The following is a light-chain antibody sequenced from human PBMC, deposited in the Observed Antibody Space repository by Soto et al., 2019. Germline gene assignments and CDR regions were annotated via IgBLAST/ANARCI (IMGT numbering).Light chain of an antibody. J-gene: IGLJ2*01. CDR2: EVN. CDR1: SSDVGSYNR. Sequence: QSALTQPPSVSGSPGQSVTISCTGTSSDVGSYNRVSWYQQPPGTAPKLMIYEVNNRPSGVPDRFSGSKSGNTASLTISGLQAEDEADYYCSSYTSSTTLVFGRGTKLTVL. CDR3: SSYTSSTTLV. V-gene: IGLV2-18*02.